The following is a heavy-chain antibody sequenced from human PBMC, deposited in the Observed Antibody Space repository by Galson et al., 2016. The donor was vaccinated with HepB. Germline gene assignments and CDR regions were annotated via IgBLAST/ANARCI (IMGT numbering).Heavy chain of an antibody. D-gene: IGHD3-3*01. CDR1: GFSLSTSGVA. Sequence: PALVKPTQTLTLTCTFSGFSLSTSGVAVGWIRQPPGEALEWLALIYWDDDKRYSPSLKSRLTITKGTSKNQVVLTLTNMDPVDTATYYCARSRGSGFSSEFDYWGQGTLVAGSS. J-gene: IGHJ4*02. CDR2: IYWDDDK. CDR3: ARSRGSGFSSEFDY. V-gene: IGHV2-5*02.